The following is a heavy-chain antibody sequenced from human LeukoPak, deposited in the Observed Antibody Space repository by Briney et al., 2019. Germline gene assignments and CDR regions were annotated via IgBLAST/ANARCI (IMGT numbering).Heavy chain of an antibody. CDR3: ARGGSDTAMAHDY. CDR1: GFTFGNHW. Sequence: PGVSLRLSCAASGFTFGNHWMHWVRHAPGKGLMWVSRINRDGSRTDYADSVKGRFTISRDDAKNTLYLQVNSLRAEDTAVYFCARGGSDTAMAHDYWGQGTLVTVSS. V-gene: IGHV3-74*01. D-gene: IGHD5-18*01. J-gene: IGHJ4*02. CDR2: INRDGSRT.